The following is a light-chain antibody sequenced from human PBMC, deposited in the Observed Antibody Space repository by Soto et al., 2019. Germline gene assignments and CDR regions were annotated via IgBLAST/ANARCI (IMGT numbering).Light chain of an antibody. CDR1: QSVSSSY. CDR2: GAS. J-gene: IGKJ5*01. V-gene: IGKV3-20*01. Sequence: EIGLTESPGTLSLSPGERATLSCRASQSVSSSYFAWHQQTPGPAPRLLIYGASSRATGIPDRFSGSGSGTDFTLTISRLEPEDFAVYYCQQYGSSLITFGQGTRLEIK. CDR3: QQYGSSLIT.